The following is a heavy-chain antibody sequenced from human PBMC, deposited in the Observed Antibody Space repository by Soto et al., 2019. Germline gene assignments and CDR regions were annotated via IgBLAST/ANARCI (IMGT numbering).Heavy chain of an antibody. D-gene: IGHD3-16*01. CDR1: GFTFTSSA. Sequence: GASVKVSCKASGFTFTSSAVQWVRQARGQRLEWIGWIVVGSGNTNYAQKFQERVTITRDMSTSTAYMELSSLRSEDTAVYYCASSYVYYEPPHYYYGMDVWGKGTTVPVSS. V-gene: IGHV1-58*01. CDR3: ASSYVYYEPPHYYYGMDV. J-gene: IGHJ6*04. CDR2: IVVGSGNT.